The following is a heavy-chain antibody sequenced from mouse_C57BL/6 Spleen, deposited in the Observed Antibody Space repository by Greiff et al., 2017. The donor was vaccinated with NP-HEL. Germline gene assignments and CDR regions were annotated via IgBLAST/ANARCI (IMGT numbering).Heavy chain of an antibody. CDR1: GYAFSSSW. Sequence: VQLQQSGPELVKPGASVKISCKASGYAFSSSWMNWVKQRPGKGLEWIGRIYPGDGDTNYNGKFKGKATLTADKSSSTAYMQLSSLTSEDSAVYFCASNWPDYWGQGTTLTVSS. D-gene: IGHD4-1*01. V-gene: IGHV1-82*01. CDR2: IYPGDGDT. CDR3: ASNWPDY. J-gene: IGHJ2*01.